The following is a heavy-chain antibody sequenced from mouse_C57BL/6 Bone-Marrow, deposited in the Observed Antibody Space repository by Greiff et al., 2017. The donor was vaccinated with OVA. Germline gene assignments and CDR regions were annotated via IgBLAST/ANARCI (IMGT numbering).Heavy chain of an antibody. Sequence: VQLKQSGPGLVQPSQSLSITCTVSGFSLTSYGVHWVRQSPGKGLEWLGVIWSGGSTDYNAAFISRLCISKDNSKSQVFFKMNSQQADDTAIYYCARKGWLLPYWYFDVWGTGTTVTVSS. V-gene: IGHV2-2*01. CDR3: ARKGWLLPYWYFDV. D-gene: IGHD2-3*01. J-gene: IGHJ1*03. CDR2: IWSGGST. CDR1: GFSLTSYG.